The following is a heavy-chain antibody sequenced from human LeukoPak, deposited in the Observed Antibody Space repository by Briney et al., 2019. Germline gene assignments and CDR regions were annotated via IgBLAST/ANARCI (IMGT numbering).Heavy chain of an antibody. CDR1: GYTFTSYY. CDR3: ARRSRPDSSGYYYEGNFDY. Sequence: GASVKVSCKASGYTFTSYYMHWVRQAPGQGLEWMGIVNPSGGSTSYAQKFQGRVTMTRDTSTSTVYMELSSLRSEDTAVYYCARRSRPDSSGYYYEGNFDYWGPGTLVTVSS. J-gene: IGHJ4*02. V-gene: IGHV1-46*01. CDR2: VNPSGGST. D-gene: IGHD3-22*01.